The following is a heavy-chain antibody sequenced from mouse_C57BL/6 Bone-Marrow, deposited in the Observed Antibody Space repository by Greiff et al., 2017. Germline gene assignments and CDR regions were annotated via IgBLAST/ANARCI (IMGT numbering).Heavy chain of an antibody. CDR1: GYTFTGYW. CDR3: ARSFIPAWFAY. CDR2: ILPGSGCT. J-gene: IGHJ3*01. V-gene: IGHV1-9*01. D-gene: IGHD1-1*01. Sequence: QVQLQQSGAELMKPGASVKLSCKATGYTFTGYWIEWVKQRPGHGLEWIGEILPGSGCTNYNEKFKGKATFTADTSSNTAYMQLSSLTTEDSAIYYCARSFIPAWFAYWGQGTLVTVSA.